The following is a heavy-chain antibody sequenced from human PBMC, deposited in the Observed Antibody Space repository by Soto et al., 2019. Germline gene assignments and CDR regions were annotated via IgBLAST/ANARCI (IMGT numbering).Heavy chain of an antibody. CDR1: GDSVSSNSAA. CDR3: ARGSWDDVSGHYYMDV. D-gene: IGHD1-1*01. V-gene: IGHV6-1*01. Sequence: SQTLSLTCDISGDSVSSNSAAWNWIRQTPSRGLEWLGRAYYRSKWYSNYAISVKSRVTVNPDTFKNQFSLQLNSVTPEDTAVYYCARGSWDDVSGHYYMDVWGKGTTVTVSS. CDR2: AYYRSKWYS. J-gene: IGHJ6*03.